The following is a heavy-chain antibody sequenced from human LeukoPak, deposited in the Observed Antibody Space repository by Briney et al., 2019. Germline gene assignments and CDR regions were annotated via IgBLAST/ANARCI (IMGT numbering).Heavy chain of an antibody. V-gene: IGHV3-74*01. Sequence: GGSLRLSCAASGFTFSSYWMHWVRHGPGKGLVWVSRINSDGSSTIYADSVKGRFTISRDKAKNTLYLQMNSLRAEDTAVYYCARDRIRGDYWDQGTLVTVSS. CDR1: GFTFSSYW. D-gene: IGHD1-14*01. CDR2: INSDGSST. J-gene: IGHJ4*02. CDR3: ARDRIRGDY.